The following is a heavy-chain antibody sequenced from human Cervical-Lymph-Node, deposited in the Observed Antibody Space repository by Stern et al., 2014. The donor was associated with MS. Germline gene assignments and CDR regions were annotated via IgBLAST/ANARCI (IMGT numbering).Heavy chain of an antibody. D-gene: IGHD4-17*01. J-gene: IGHJ6*02. V-gene: IGHV1-69*01. Sequence: VQLVQSGAEVKKPGSSGKVSCKGSGGTFSNYATSWVRPAPGQGLEWMGVIVPLFGKPNYAQKFQGRVTITADESTSTAYMDLSSLRSEDTAVYYCASPLTATSVPFGYYGMDVWGQGTTVTVS. CDR3: ASPLTATSVPFGYYGMDV. CDR2: IVPLFGKP. CDR1: GGTFSNYA.